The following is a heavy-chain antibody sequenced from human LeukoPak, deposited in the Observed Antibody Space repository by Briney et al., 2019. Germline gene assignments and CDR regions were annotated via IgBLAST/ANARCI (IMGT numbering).Heavy chain of an antibody. D-gene: IGHD2-2*01. Sequence: PSETLSLTCTVSGGSVSSGSYYWSWIRQPPGKGLEWFGYIYYSGSTNYNPSLKSRVTISVDTSKNQFSLKLSSVTAADTAVYSCARVQLRRYWFDPWGQGTLVTVSS. J-gene: IGHJ5*02. CDR2: IYYSGST. V-gene: IGHV4-61*01. CDR1: GGSVSSGSYY. CDR3: ARVQLRRYWFDP.